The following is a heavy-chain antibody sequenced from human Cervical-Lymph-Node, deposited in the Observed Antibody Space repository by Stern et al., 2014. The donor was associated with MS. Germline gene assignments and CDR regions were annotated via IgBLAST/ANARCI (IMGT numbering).Heavy chain of an antibody. J-gene: IGHJ4*02. V-gene: IGHV3-74*03. CDR1: GYTFSRFW. Sequence: VQLVQSGGRLVQPGGSLRLSCEASGYTFSRFWMHWVRQVPGKGLVWVSRINEDGHLTAYADSVRGRFTISRDNAKRTLYLQMNSLGAEDTAIYYCARDLSGRSDSWGQGTLVTVSS. D-gene: IGHD1-26*01. CDR3: ARDLSGRSDS. CDR2: INEDGHLT.